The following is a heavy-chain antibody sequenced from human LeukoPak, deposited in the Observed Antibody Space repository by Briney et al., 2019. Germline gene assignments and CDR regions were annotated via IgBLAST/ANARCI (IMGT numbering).Heavy chain of an antibody. CDR1: GGTFSSYA. V-gene: IGHV1-69*04. D-gene: IGHD5-18*01. CDR2: IIPILGMA. Sequence: ASVKLSCKASGGTFSSYAISWVRQAPGQGLEWMGRIIPILGMANYAQKFQGRVTITADKSTSTAYMELSSLRSEDTAVYYCARVDTAMVIDYWGQGTLVTVSS. CDR3: ARVDTAMVIDY. J-gene: IGHJ4*02.